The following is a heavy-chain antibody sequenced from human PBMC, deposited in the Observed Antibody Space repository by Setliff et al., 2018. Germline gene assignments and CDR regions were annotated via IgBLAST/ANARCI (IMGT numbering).Heavy chain of an antibody. V-gene: IGHV1-46*01. Sequence: ASVKVSCKASGYSFTGYYTHWVRQAPGQGLEWMGIIHTGGGSASYAQKFQGRVAMTSDTSTSTVYMEVNSVGSDDTAIYYCARGGMAAAGRKGVFEYWGQGTQVTVSS. J-gene: IGHJ4*02. CDR3: ARGGMAAAGRKGVFEY. D-gene: IGHD6-13*01. CDR1: GYSFTGYY. CDR2: IHTGGGSA.